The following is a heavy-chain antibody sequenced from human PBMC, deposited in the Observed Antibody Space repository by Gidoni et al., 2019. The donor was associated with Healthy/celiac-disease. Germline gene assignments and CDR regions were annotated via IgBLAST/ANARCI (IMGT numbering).Heavy chain of an antibody. Sequence: QVQLQQWGAGLLKPSETLSLTCAVYGGSFSGYYWSWIRQPPGKGLEWIGEINHSGSTNYNPSLKSRVTISVDTSKNQFSLKLSSVTAADTAVYYCARTGPYGFDYWGQGTLVTVSS. V-gene: IGHV4-34*01. J-gene: IGHJ4*02. CDR1: GGSFSGYY. CDR3: ARTGPYGFDY. CDR2: INHSGST. D-gene: IGHD4-17*01.